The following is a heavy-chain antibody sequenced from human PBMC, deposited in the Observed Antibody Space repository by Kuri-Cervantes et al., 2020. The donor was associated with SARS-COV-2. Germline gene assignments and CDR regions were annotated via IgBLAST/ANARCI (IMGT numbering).Heavy chain of an antibody. Sequence: ASVKVSCKASGCTFGSYAISWVRQAPGQGLEWMGWISAYNGNTNYAQKLQGRVTMATDTSTSTAYMELRSLRSDDTAVYYCARALNDYGMFDPWGQGTLVTVSS. CDR1: GCTFGSYA. CDR3: ARALNDYGMFDP. J-gene: IGHJ5*02. V-gene: IGHV1-18*01. CDR2: ISAYNGNT. D-gene: IGHD4-17*01.